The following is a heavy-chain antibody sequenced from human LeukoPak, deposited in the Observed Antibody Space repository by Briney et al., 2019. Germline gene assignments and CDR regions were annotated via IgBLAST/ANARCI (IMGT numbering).Heavy chain of an antibody. CDR3: AGDVYGLGDS. CDR1: GFIFSDYW. Sequence: GGSLRLSCAASGFIFSDYWMHWVRHTPEKGLMWVSKVNSDGSAPQYAESVEGRFTISRDNAKNTLYLQMNSLRAEDTAVYYCAGDVYGLGDSWGQGALVTVSS. CDR2: VNSDGSAP. V-gene: IGHV3-74*03. D-gene: IGHD2-8*01. J-gene: IGHJ4*02.